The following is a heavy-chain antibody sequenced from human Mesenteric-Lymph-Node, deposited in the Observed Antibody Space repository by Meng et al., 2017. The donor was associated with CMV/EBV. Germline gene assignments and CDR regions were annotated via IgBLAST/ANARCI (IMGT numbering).Heavy chain of an antibody. CDR1: GYTFTDFY. J-gene: IGHJ5*02. CDR3: ARDNVNPEGFDP. CDR2: INPNSGVS. V-gene: IGHV1-2*06. D-gene: IGHD2/OR15-2a*01. Sequence: QVQLVQSGAEVGKPGASGMVSCKASGYTFTDFYIHWVRQAPGQGLEWMGRINPNSGVSNSAQNFQGRVTMTRDTSISTAYMELGRLTSDDTAVYYCARDNVNPEGFDPWGQGTLVTVSS.